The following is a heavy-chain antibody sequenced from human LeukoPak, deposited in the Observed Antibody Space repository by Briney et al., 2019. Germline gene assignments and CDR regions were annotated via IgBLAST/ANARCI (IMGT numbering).Heavy chain of an antibody. J-gene: IGHJ4*02. V-gene: IGHV1-69*05. D-gene: IGHD3-3*01. CDR1: GYTLTELS. Sequence: ASVKVSCKVSGYTLTELSMHWVRQAPGQGLEWMGRIIPIFGTANYAQKFQGRVTITTDESTSTAYMELSSLRSEDTAVYYCARTTVLRFLEWLTPDYWGQGTLVTVSS. CDR2: IIPIFGTA. CDR3: ARTTVLRFLEWLTPDY.